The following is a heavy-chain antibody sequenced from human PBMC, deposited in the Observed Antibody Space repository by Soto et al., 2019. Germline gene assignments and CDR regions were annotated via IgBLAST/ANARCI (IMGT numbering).Heavy chain of an antibody. CDR1: GYTFSSYS. CDR3: ARTLRYYYYYYMDV. Sequence: ASVKVSCKASGYTFSSYSISWVRQAPGQGLQWVGWISAYNGNTNYAQKLQGRVTMTRDTSTTTAYMELRSLRSDDTAVYYCARTLRYYYYYYMDVWGKGTRSPSP. V-gene: IGHV1-18*01. CDR2: ISAYNGNT. J-gene: IGHJ6*03. D-gene: IGHD3-3*01.